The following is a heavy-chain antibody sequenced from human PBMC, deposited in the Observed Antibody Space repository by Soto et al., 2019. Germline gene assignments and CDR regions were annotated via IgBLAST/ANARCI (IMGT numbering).Heavy chain of an antibody. CDR2: ISAYNGNT. CDR1: GYTFTSYG. CDR3: ARGRVVRGPWAFDI. V-gene: IGHV1-18*01. D-gene: IGHD3-10*01. J-gene: IGHJ3*02. Sequence: ASVKVSCKASGYTFTSYGISWVRQALGQGLEWMGWISAYNGNTNYAQKLQGRVTMTTDTSTSTAYMELRSLRTDDTAVYYCARGRVVRGPWAFDIWGQGTMVTVSS.